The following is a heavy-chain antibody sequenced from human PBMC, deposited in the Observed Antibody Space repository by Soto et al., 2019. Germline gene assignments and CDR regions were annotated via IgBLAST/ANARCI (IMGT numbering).Heavy chain of an antibody. V-gene: IGHV4-34*01. CDR3: ARRSGRRITIFGEVPKPASQEFDP. D-gene: IGHD3-3*01. CDR1: GGSFSGYY. J-gene: IGHJ5*02. CDR2: INHSGST. Sequence: SETLSLTCAVYGGSFSGYYWSWIRQPPGKGLEWIGEINHSGSTNYNPSLKSRVTISVDTSKNQFSLKLSSVTAADTAVYYCARRSGRRITIFGEVPKPASQEFDPWGQGTLVTVSS.